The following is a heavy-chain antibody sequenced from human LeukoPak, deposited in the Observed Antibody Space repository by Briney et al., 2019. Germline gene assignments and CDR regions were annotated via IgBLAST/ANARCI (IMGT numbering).Heavy chain of an antibody. CDR3: ALPYYDSSGYYQFDY. D-gene: IGHD3-22*01. Sequence: ASVKVSCKVSGYTLTELSMHWVRQAPGKGLEWMGGFDPEDGETIYAQKFQGRVTMTEDTSTDTAYMELSSLRSEDTAVYYCALPYYDSSGYYQFDYWGQGTLVTVSS. V-gene: IGHV1-24*01. J-gene: IGHJ4*02. CDR1: GYTLTELS. CDR2: FDPEDGET.